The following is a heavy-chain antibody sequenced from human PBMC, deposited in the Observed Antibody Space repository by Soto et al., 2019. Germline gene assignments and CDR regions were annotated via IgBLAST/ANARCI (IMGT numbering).Heavy chain of an antibody. CDR3: ASADSSYAFEI. CDR2: IYYSGST. V-gene: IGHV4-59*01. Sequence: SETLSLTCTVSGGSISSYYWSWIRQPPGKGLEWIGYIYYSGSTNYNPSLKSRVTISVDTSKNQFSLKLSSVTAADTAVYYCASADSSYAFEIWGQGTMVTVSS. D-gene: IGHD3-22*01. J-gene: IGHJ3*02. CDR1: GGSISSYY.